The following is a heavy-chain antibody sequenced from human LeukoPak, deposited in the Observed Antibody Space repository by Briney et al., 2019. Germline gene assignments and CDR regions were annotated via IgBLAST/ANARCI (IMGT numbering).Heavy chain of an antibody. Sequence: ASVKVSCKTSGYPFTGLNIHWVRQAPGQGLEWMGWINPNSGGTKYAQKFQGRVTMTRDTSISTAYMELSRLRSDDTAVYYCARVYSSGSFFGYWGQGTLVTVSS. D-gene: IGHD3-10*01. CDR2: INPNSGGT. CDR3: ARVYSSGSFFGY. V-gene: IGHV1-2*02. CDR1: GYPFTGLN. J-gene: IGHJ4*02.